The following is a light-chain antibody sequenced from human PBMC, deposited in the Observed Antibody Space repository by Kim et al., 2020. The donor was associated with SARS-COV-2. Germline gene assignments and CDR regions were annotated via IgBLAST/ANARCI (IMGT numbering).Light chain of an antibody. V-gene: IGKV1-27*01. Sequence: DIRMTQSPSSLSASVGDRVTITCRASQGINNDLAWYQQKPGKVPNLLIYGASALQSGVPSRFSGRGSGTDFTLTISSLQPEDVAIYYCHKYNGAPWTFGKGTKVEIK. J-gene: IGKJ1*01. CDR1: QGINND. CDR2: GAS. CDR3: HKYNGAPWT.